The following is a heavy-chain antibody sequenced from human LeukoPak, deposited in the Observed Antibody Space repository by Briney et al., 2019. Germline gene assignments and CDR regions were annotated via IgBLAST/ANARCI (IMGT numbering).Heavy chain of an antibody. V-gene: IGHV3-30-3*01. Sequence: GGSLRLSCAASGFTFSSYAMHWVRQAPGKGLEWVAVISYDGSNKYYADSVKGRFTISRDNSKNTLYLQMNSLRAEDTAVYYCARDPRGRYSYGSRYFDYWGQGTLVTVSS. CDR2: ISYDGSNK. CDR1: GFTFSSYA. CDR3: ARDPRGRYSYGSRYFDY. J-gene: IGHJ4*02. D-gene: IGHD5-18*01.